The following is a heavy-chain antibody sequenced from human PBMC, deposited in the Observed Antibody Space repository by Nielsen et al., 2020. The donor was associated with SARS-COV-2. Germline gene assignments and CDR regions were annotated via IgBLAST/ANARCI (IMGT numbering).Heavy chain of an antibody. CDR2: ISAYNGNT. J-gene: IGHJ4*02. CDR1: GYTFTSYG. D-gene: IGHD6-13*01. Sequence: ASVKVSCKASGYTFTSYGISWVRQAPGQGLEWMGWISAYNGNTNYAQKLQGRVTMTTDTSTSTAYMELRSLRSDDTAVYYCARQGPYSSSWYAVYYFDYWGQGTLVTVSS. CDR3: ARQGPYSSSWYAVYYFDY. V-gene: IGHV1-18*01.